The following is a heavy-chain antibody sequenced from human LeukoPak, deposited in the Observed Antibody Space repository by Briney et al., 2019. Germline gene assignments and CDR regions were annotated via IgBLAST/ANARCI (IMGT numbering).Heavy chain of an antibody. CDR2: INSSGDKT. D-gene: IGHD6-13*01. J-gene: IGHJ4*02. V-gene: IGHV3-64D*06. CDR3: VKDLYKGDTSTWYYFDY. Sequence: TGGSLRLSCSGSGFTFSNYAIHWVRQAPGKAPEYVSVINSSGDKTYYADSVKGRFTISRDNSKNTVSLQMSSLRAEDTAMYYCVKDLYKGDTSTWYYFDYWGQGTLVTVSS. CDR1: GFTFSNYA.